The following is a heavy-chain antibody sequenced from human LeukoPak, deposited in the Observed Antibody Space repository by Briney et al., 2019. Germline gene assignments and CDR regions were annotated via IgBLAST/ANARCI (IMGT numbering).Heavy chain of an antibody. V-gene: IGHV4-61*01. J-gene: IGHJ3*02. CDR3: ARVSGNSSGWYLAFDI. CDR2: IYYSGST. CDR1: GGSVSSGSYY. Sequence: SETLSLTCTVSGGSVSSGSYYWSWIRQPPGKGLEWIGYIYYSGSTNYNPSLKSRVTISVDTSKNQLSLKLSSVTAADTAVYYCARVSGNSSGWYLAFDIWGQGTMVTVSS. D-gene: IGHD6-19*01.